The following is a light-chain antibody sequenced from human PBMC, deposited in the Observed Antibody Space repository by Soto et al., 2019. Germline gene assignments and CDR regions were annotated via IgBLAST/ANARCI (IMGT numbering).Light chain of an antibody. CDR3: QQYKNWPLT. J-gene: IGKJ4*01. CDR1: QSVSSN. V-gene: IGKV3-15*01. Sequence: EIVMTQSPATLSLSPGGRATLSCRASQSVSSNLAWYQQKPGQAPRLLIYGASTRATGFPARFSGSGSGTEFTLTISSLQSEDFAVYYCQQYKNWPLTFGGGTKVDIK. CDR2: GAS.